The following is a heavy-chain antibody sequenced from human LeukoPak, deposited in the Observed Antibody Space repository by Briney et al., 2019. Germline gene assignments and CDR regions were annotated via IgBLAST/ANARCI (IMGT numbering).Heavy chain of an antibody. CDR1: GGSISSSRYY. Sequence: PSETLSLTCTVSGGSISSSRYYWGWIRQPAGKGLEWIGRIYTSGSTNYNPSLKSRVTMSVDTSKNQFSLKLSSVTAADTAVYYCARDIAAAGRYYYYGMDVWGQGTTVTVSS. CDR3: ARDIAAAGRYYYYGMDV. CDR2: IYTSGST. J-gene: IGHJ6*02. V-gene: IGHV4-61*02. D-gene: IGHD6-13*01.